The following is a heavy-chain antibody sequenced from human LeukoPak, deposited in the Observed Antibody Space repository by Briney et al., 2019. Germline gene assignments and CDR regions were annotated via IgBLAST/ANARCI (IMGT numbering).Heavy chain of an antibody. Sequence: PGGSLRLSCAASGFTFSSYGMHWVRQAPGKGLEWVAVIWYDGSNKYYADSVKGRFTISRDNSKNTLYLQMNSLRAEDTAVYYCAKKYSNSRDVDYWGQGTLVTVSS. CDR2: IWYDGSNK. D-gene: IGHD4-11*01. CDR3: AKKYSNSRDVDY. V-gene: IGHV3-30*02. J-gene: IGHJ4*02. CDR1: GFTFSSYG.